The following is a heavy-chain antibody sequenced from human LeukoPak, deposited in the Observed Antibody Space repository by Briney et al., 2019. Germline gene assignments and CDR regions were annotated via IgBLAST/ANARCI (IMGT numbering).Heavy chain of an antibody. D-gene: IGHD3-16*01. CDR1: GYTFTTYG. Sequence: ASVKVSCKASGYTFTTYGISWVRQAPGQGLEWMGWINTYNGHTDYAQNLQGRVTMTTDTSTSTAYMELRSLRSDDTAVYYCARDRGGSLNYWGQGTLVTVSS. CDR3: ARDRGGSLNY. J-gene: IGHJ4*02. V-gene: IGHV1-18*01. CDR2: INTYNGHT.